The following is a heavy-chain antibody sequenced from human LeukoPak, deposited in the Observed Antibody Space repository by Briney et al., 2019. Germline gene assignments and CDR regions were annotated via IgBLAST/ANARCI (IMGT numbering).Heavy chain of an antibody. CDR2: INHSGST. D-gene: IGHD2-2*01. Sequence: SETLSLTCAVYGGSFSGYYWSWIRQPPGKGLEWIGEINHSGSTNYNPSLKSRVTISVDTSKNQFSLKLSSVTAADTAVYYCARGLYCSSTSCLDRYFDYWGQGTLVTVSS. CDR1: GGSFSGYY. CDR3: ARGLYCSSTSCLDRYFDY. J-gene: IGHJ4*02. V-gene: IGHV4-34*01.